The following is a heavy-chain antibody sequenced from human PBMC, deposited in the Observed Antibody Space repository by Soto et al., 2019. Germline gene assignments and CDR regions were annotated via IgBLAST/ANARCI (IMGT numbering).Heavy chain of an antibody. CDR1: GDSVSTIGVG. D-gene: IGHD2-8*01. CDR2: TYYKSKWYN. J-gene: IGHJ3*02. V-gene: IGHV6-1*01. CDR3: ARNIMSGSGVFDI. Sequence: SQTLSLTCAISGDSVSTIGVGWNWIRESPSRGLEWLGRTYYKSKWYNDYAPSVKSRITINPDTSKNQFSLQLNSVTPEDTAVYYCARNIMSGSGVFDIWGQGTMVTVSS.